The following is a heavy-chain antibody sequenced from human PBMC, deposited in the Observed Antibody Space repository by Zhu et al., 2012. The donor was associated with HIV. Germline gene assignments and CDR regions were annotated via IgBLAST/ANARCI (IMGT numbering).Heavy chain of an antibody. CDR3: ARDARGHSSGWYRRAFDI. V-gene: IGHV4-30-4*08. D-gene: IGHD6-19*01. J-gene: IGHJ3*02. CDR2: IYYSGST. Sequence: QVQLQESGPGLVKPSQTLSLTCTVSGGSISSGDYYWSWIRQPPGKGLEWIGYIYYSGSTYYNPSLKSRVTISVDASKNQFSLKLSSVTAADTAVYYCARDARGHSSGWYRRAFDIWGQGTMVTVSS. CDR1: GGSISSGDYY.